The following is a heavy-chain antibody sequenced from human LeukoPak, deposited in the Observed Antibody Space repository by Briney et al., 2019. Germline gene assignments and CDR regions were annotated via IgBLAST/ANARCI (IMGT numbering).Heavy chain of an antibody. Sequence: PSEKLSCTCTVSGGSITSSGYYWGWIRQPPGKGLEWIGSNDYSGNTYYNPSLKGRVTMTVDTSKNQFSLKLSSVTAADTAVYYCARRGAYSYTYTDPFDYWGQGTMVTVSS. V-gene: IGHV4-39*01. CDR1: GGSITSSGYY. CDR3: ARRGAYSYTYTDPFDY. J-gene: IGHJ4*02. CDR2: NDYSGNT. D-gene: IGHD5-18*01.